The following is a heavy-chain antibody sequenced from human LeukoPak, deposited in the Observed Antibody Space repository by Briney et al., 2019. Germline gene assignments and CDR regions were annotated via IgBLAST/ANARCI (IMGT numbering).Heavy chain of an antibody. Sequence: TSETVSLTCAVYGVSFSGYSWSWIRQPPGKGLEWIGEINHSVSTNYNPSLKGRVTMSVDTSKNQFSLKLSSVTAADTAVYYCARGLFGGVIAPRGAFDIWGQGTMVTVSS. D-gene: IGHD3-16*02. CDR1: GVSFSGYS. J-gene: IGHJ3*02. CDR3: ARGLFGGVIAPRGAFDI. CDR2: INHSVST. V-gene: IGHV4-34*01.